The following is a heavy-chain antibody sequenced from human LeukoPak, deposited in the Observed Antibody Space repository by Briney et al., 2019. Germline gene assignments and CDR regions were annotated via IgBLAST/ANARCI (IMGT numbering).Heavy chain of an antibody. CDR1: GFTFSSYG. J-gene: IGHJ6*04. CDR2: ISYDGSNK. CDR3: AKDSTYYGMDV. Sequence: PGRSLRLSCAASGFTFSSYGMHWVRQAPGKGLEWVAVISYDGSNKYYADSAKGRFTISRDNSKNTLYLQMNSLRAEDTAVYYCAKDSTYYGMDVWGKGTTVTVSS. V-gene: IGHV3-30*18.